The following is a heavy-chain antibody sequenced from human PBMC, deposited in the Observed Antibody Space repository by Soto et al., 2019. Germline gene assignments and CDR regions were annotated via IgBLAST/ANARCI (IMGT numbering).Heavy chain of an antibody. D-gene: IGHD3-10*01. CDR1: GFTFSDYY. CDR3: ASLYGSGSYFGYYYGMDV. J-gene: IGHJ6*02. Sequence: QVQLVESGGGLVKPGGSLRLSCAASGFTFSDYYMSWIRQAPGKGLEWVSYISSSGSTIYYADSVKGRFTISRDNAKNSLYLQMNSLRAEDTVVYFCASLYGSGSYFGYYYGMDVWGQGTTVTVSS. V-gene: IGHV3-11*01. CDR2: ISSSGSTI.